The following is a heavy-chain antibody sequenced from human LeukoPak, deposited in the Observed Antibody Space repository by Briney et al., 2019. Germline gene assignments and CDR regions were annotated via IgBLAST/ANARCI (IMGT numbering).Heavy chain of an antibody. CDR1: GFTFSSYD. Sequence: GGSLRLSCAASGFTFSSYDMSWVRQAPGKGLEWVSSLTSDGGSTEYADSVKGRFTISRDNAKNSLYLQMNNLRAEDTAVYYCARESPLGYYYDSSGYYSDYWGQGTLVTVSS. V-gene: IGHV3-21*01. CDR2: LTSDGGST. D-gene: IGHD3-22*01. CDR3: ARESPLGYYYDSSGYYSDY. J-gene: IGHJ4*02.